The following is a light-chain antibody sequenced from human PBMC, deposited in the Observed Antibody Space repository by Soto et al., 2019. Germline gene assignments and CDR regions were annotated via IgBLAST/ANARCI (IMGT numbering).Light chain of an antibody. J-gene: IGKJ1*01. CDR2: DAS. V-gene: IGKV1-5*01. CDR3: QHYNTYSST. Sequence: DIQMTQSPSTLPASVGDRVTITCRASQSIGRWLAWYQQKPGKAPNLLIYDASSLEGGVPSRFSGSGSGTEFTLTISSLQPDDFATYYCQHYNTYSSTFGQGTKVDIK. CDR1: QSIGRW.